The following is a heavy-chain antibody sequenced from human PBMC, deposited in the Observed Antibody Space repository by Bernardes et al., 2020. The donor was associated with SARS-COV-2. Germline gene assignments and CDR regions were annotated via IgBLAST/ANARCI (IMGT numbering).Heavy chain of an antibody. J-gene: IGHJ6*02. CDR3: ARDQPYDFWSGYWSGDYYYYGMDV. CDR2: INPNSGGT. D-gene: IGHD3-3*01. CDR1: GYTFTGYY. Sequence: ASVKVSCKASGYTFTGYYMHWVRQAPGQGLEWMGWINPNSGGTNYAQKFQGRVTMTRDTSISTAYMELSRLRSDDTAVYYCARDQPYDFWSGYWSGDYYYYGMDVWGQGTTVTVSS. V-gene: IGHV1-2*02.